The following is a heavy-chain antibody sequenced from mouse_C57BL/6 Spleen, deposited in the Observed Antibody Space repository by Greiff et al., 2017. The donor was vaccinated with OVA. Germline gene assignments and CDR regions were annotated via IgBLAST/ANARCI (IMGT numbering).Heavy chain of an antibody. D-gene: IGHD1-1*01. Sequence: EVQGVESGGGLVKPGGSLKLSCAASGFTFSSYAMSWVRQTPEKRLEWVATISDGGSYTYYPDNVKGRFTISRANAKNNLYLQMSHLKSEDTAMYYCARAPTVVATRYAMDYWGQGTSVTVSA. CDR1: GFTFSSYA. J-gene: IGHJ4*01. V-gene: IGHV5-4*01. CDR3: ARAPTVVATRYAMDY. CDR2: ISDGGSYT.